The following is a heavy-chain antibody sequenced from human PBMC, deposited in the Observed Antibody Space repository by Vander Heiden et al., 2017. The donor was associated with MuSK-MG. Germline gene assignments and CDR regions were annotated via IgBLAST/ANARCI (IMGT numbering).Heavy chain of an antibody. V-gene: IGHV4-34*01. CDR3: ARTPRTYSKSRRNYYYYMDV. CDR1: GSFSGYY. J-gene: IGHJ6*03. CDR2: INHSGST. Sequence: GSFSGYYWSWIRQPPGKGLEWIGEINHSGSTNYNPSLKSRVTISVDTSKNQFSLKLSSVTAADTAVYYCARTPRTYSKSRRNYYYYMDVWGKGTTVTVSS. D-gene: IGHD4-4*01.